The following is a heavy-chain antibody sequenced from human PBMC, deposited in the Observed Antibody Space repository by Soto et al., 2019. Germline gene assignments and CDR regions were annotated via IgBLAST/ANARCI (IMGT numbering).Heavy chain of an antibody. Sequence: SETLSLTCTVSGDSISNYYWNWIRQPPGKGLEWIGSIYYGGTSYNPSLKSRVTISIDTSKNHFSLKLGPVTAADTAVYYCARKFSGLYSGFGPWGQGILVTVSS. V-gene: IGHV4-59*01. CDR2: IYYGGT. D-gene: IGHD6-19*01. CDR1: GDSISNYY. J-gene: IGHJ5*02. CDR3: ARKFSGLYSGFGP.